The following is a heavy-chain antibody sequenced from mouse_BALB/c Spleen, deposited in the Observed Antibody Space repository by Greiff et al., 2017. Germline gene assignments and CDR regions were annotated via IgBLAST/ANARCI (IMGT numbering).Heavy chain of an antibody. D-gene: IGHD3-1*01. J-gene: IGHJ4*01. CDR3: ARDSSGYVGAMDY. V-gene: IGHV7-3*02. CDR1: GFTFTDYY. CDR2: IRNKANGYTT. Sequence: EVKVVESGGGLVQPGGSLRLSCATSGFTFTDYYMSWVRQPPGKALEWLGFIRNKANGYTTEYSASVKGRFTISRDNSQSILYLQMNTLRAEDSATYYCARDSSGYVGAMDYWGQGTSVTVSS.